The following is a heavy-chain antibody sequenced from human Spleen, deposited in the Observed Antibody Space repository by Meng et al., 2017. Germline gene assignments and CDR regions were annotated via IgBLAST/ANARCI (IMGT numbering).Heavy chain of an antibody. D-gene: IGHD4-11*01. CDR2: INHRGNT. J-gene: IGHJ4*02. V-gene: IGHV4-34*01. CDR1: VGSFSDYF. CDR3: ARGPTTVAHDFDY. Sequence: QGQLKQWGAGLLRPSATLSLTCVVSVGSFSDYFWSWTRQPPGKGLEWIGEINHRGNTNYNSFLESRVTISVDTSQNSLSLKLSSVTAADSAVYYCARGPTTVAHDFDYWGQGTLVTVSS.